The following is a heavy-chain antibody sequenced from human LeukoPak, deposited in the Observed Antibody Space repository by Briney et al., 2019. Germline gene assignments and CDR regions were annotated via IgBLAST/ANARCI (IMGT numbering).Heavy chain of an antibody. V-gene: IGHV1-18*01. Sequence: ASVKVSCKASGYTFTSYGISWVRQAPGQGLEWMGWISAYNGNTNYAQKLQGRVTMATDTSTSTVYMELSSLRSEDTAAYYCARGVDGETFDYWGQGTLVTVSS. J-gene: IGHJ4*02. CDR3: ARGVDGETFDY. CDR2: ISAYNGNT. CDR1: GYTFTSYG. D-gene: IGHD2-21*01.